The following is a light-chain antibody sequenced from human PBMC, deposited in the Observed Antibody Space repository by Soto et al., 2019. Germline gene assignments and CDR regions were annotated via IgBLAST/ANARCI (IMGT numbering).Light chain of an antibody. CDR3: QQYGSSLTWT. V-gene: IGKV3-20*01. CDR2: AAS. Sequence: EVVLTQSPGTVSLSPGERVTLSCRASQSVISNYLAWYQQRPGQAPRLLIYAASRRATGIPDRFSGSGSGTDFTLSISRLEPEDFAVYYCQQYGSSLTWTFGQGTKVE. CDR1: QSVISNY. J-gene: IGKJ1*01.